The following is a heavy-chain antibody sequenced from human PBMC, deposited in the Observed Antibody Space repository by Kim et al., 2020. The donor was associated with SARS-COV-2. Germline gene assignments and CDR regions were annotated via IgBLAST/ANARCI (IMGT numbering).Heavy chain of an antibody. CDR2: IYPGDSDT. CDR3: ARINAAGDY. CDR1: GYIFSTYW. J-gene: IGHJ4*02. V-gene: IGHV5-51*01. Sequence: GESLKISCKASGYIFSTYWIGWVRQMPGKGLEWMGIIYPGDSDTRYSPSFQGQVTISADKSINPVYLQWSSLKASDSAMYYCARINAAGDYWGQGTRVTVSS. D-gene: IGHD2-2*01.